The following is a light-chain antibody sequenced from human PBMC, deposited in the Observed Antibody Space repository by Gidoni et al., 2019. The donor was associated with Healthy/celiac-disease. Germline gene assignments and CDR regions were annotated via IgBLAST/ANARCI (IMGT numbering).Light chain of an antibody. V-gene: IGKV3-20*01. CDR2: GAS. CDR1: QSVSSSY. CDR3: QQYGSSPRGFT. Sequence: EIELTHSPGTLSLSPGERATLSCRASQSVSSSYLAWYQQKPGQAPRLLIYGASSRATGIPDRFSGSGSGTDFTLTISRLEPEDFAVYYCQQYGSSPRGFTFGPGTKVEIK. J-gene: IGKJ3*01.